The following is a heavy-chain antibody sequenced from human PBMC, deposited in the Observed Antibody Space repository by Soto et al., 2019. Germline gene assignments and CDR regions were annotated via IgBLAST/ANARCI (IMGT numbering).Heavy chain of an antibody. CDR2: INAYNGNT. V-gene: IGHV1-18*01. CDR3: AMVYVYVTPYPQYV. D-gene: IGHD3-16*01. Sequence: QVQLVPSGAEVKNPGASVKVSCKASGYRFTSYGIGWVRQAPGQGLEWMGWINAYNGNTNYAQHLQGRVTLTTDTSTSAAYMALRSLRSNATAVYYCAMVYVYVTPYPQYVRRQGTTVTVSS. J-gene: IGHJ6*02. CDR1: GYRFTSYG.